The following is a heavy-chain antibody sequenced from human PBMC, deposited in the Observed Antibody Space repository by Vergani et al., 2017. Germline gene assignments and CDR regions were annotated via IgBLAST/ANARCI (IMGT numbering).Heavy chain of an antibody. CDR1: GGSISSHY. J-gene: IGHJ5*01. CDR2: IYYSGST. D-gene: IGHD3-10*01. V-gene: IGHV4-59*11. Sequence: QVQLQESGPGLVKPSETLSLTCTVSGGSISSHYWSWIRQPPGKGLEWIGYIYYSGSTNYNPSLKSRVTISVDTSKNQFSLKLSSVTAADTAVYYCARVSGNWFDSWGQGTLVTVSS. CDR3: ARVSGNWFDS.